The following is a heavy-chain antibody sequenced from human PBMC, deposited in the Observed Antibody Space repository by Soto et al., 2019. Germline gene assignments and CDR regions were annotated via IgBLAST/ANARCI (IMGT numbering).Heavy chain of an antibody. Sequence: QVQRQESGPGLVKPSQTLSLTCTVSGASINSGGYYWSWIREVPGKGLEWIGYIYFSVTTYYNPSLASRVIIAMDKSQNHFDLKLSSVIAAAVSVYDCASGDAWGIIFASWGQGILVTVS. CDR2: IYFSVTT. D-gene: IGHD3-16*01. CDR1: GASINSGGYY. CDR3: ASGDAWGIIFAS. J-gene: IGHJ4*02. V-gene: IGHV4-31*03.